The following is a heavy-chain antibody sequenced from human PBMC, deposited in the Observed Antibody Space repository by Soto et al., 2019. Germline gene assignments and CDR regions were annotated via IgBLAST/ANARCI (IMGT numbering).Heavy chain of an antibody. CDR1: GFTFSNAW. V-gene: IGHV3-15*01. CDR3: NLYDFWSCYYEAR. Sequence: PGGSLRLSCAASGFTFSNAWMSWVRQAPGKGLEWVGRIKSKTDGGTTDYAAPVKGRFTISRDDSKNTLYLQMNSLKTEDTAVYYCNLYDFWSCYYEARWGQVTTFTVSS. D-gene: IGHD3-3*01. CDR2: IKSKTDGGTT. J-gene: IGHJ6*02.